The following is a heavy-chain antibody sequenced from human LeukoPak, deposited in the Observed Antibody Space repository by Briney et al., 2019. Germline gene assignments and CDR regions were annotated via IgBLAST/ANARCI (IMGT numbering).Heavy chain of an antibody. CDR1: GGSISSYY. D-gene: IGHD6-13*01. J-gene: IGHJ4*02. V-gene: IGHV4-59*01. Sequence: SETLSLTCTVSGGSISSYYWSWIRQPPGKGLEWIGYIYYSGSTNYNPSLKSRVTISVDTSKSQFSLKLSSVTAADTAVYYCARDVAAAGILDYWGQGTLVTVSS. CDR2: IYYSGST. CDR3: ARDVAAAGILDY.